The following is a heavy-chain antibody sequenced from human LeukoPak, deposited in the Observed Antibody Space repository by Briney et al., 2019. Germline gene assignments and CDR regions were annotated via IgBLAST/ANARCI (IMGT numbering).Heavy chain of an antibody. J-gene: IGHJ3*02. Sequence: TLSLTCAVSGGSISSGGYSWSWIRQPPGKGLEWIEYIYYSGSTYYNPSLKSRVTISVDTSKNQFSLKLSSVTAADTAVYYCARARLASDRDAFDIWGQGTMVTVSS. CDR1: GGSISSGGYS. CDR2: IYYSGST. V-gene: IGHV4-30-4*07. CDR3: ARARLASDRDAFDI. D-gene: IGHD2-21*01.